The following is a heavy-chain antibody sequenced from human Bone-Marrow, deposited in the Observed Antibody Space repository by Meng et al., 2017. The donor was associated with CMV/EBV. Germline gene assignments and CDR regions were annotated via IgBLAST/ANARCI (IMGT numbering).Heavy chain of an antibody. V-gene: IGHV3-9*01. CDR2: ISWNSGNI. Sequence: SLKISCAASGFTFDDHAMHWVRQTPGKGLEWVSSISWNSGNIDYVDSVKGRFTISRDNAKNSHLQMNRLRTEDTALYYCARHRVYYGLDVWGQGTTVTVSS. CDR1: GFTFDDHA. J-gene: IGHJ6*02. CDR3: ARHRVYYGLDV.